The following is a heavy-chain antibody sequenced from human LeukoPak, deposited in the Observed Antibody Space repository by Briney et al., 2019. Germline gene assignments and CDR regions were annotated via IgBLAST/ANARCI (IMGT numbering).Heavy chain of an antibody. J-gene: IGHJ6*03. V-gene: IGHV3-23*01. Sequence: GGSLRLSCAGSGFTFSNYAMTWVRQAPGKGLEWVSGISGSGRSTYYADSVKGRFTLSRDNSKNTLYLQMNSLRAEDTAVYYCAKGESYHYYYYMDVWGKGTTVTVSS. CDR3: AKGESYHYYYYMDV. CDR2: ISGSGRST. CDR1: GFTFSNYA.